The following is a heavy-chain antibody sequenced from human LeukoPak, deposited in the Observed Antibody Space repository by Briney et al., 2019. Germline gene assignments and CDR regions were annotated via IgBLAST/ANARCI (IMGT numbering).Heavy chain of an antibody. D-gene: IGHD4-17*01. J-gene: IGHJ4*02. V-gene: IGHV1-18*01. CDR1: GYTFSRYS. CDR2: ISGYIGYEDNI. Sequence: ASVKVSCKTSGYTFSRYSISWVRQTPGQGLQWMAWISGYIGYEDNIHYEATFQGRATLTIDRPTNTYYMELRGLRSDDTALYYYVRDERRADYGAEGYFDYWGQGTLVTVSS. CDR3: VRDERRADYGAEGYFDY.